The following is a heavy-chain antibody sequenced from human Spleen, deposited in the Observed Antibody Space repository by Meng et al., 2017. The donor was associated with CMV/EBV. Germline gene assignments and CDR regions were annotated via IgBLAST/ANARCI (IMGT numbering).Heavy chain of an antibody. D-gene: IGHD2-2*02. CDR3: ARINTDCFSTSCYTYYFDY. V-gene: IGHV2-70D*14. J-gene: IGHJ4*02. CDR2: IDWDDDK. Sequence: SWIRQSPGKALEWLARIDWDDDKFYSTSLKTRLTISKDTSKNQVVLTMTNMDPVDTATYYCARINTDCFSTSCYTYYFDYWGQGTLVTVSS.